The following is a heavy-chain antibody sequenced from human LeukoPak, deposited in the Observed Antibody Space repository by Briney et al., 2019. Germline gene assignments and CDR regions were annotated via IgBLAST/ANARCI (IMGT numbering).Heavy chain of an antibody. CDR1: GFFFNTNA. Sequence: GGSLRLSCAASGFFFNTNAMSWVRQAPGRGLEWVSFIYADGNTYYADSVKGRFTISRDISKNAVYLQMNSLRAEDTAVYYCARDSYGDANFDSWGQGTLVTVSS. CDR3: ARDSYGDANFDS. J-gene: IGHJ4*02. D-gene: IGHD4-17*01. CDR2: IYADGNT. V-gene: IGHV3-53*01.